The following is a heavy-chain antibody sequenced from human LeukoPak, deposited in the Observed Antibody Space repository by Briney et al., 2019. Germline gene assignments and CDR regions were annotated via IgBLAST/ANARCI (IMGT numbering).Heavy chain of an antibody. J-gene: IGHJ5*02. D-gene: IGHD4-23*01. V-gene: IGHV1-8*01. CDR2: MNPNSGNT. Sequence: ASVTVSCKASGYTFTSYDINWVRQAPGQGLEWMGWMNPNSGNTGYAQKFQGRVTMTRNTSISTAYMELSSLRSEDTAVYYCARGERWPQVWFDPWGQGTLVTVSS. CDR1: GYTFTSYD. CDR3: ARGERWPQVWFDP.